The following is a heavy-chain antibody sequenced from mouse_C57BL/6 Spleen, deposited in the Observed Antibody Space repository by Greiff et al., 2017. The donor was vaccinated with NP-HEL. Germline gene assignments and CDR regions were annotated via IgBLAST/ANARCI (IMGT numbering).Heavy chain of an antibody. J-gene: IGHJ2*01. CDR3: AREQLGRYYFDY. D-gene: IGHD4-1*02. Sequence: EVKLVESGPELVKPGASVKISCKASGYSFTDYNMNWVKQSNGKSLEWIGVINPNYGTTSYNQKFKGKATLTVDQSSSTAYMQLNSLTSEDSAVYYCAREQLGRYYFDYWGQGTTLTVSS. V-gene: IGHV1-39*01. CDR2: INPNYGTT. CDR1: GYSFTDYN.